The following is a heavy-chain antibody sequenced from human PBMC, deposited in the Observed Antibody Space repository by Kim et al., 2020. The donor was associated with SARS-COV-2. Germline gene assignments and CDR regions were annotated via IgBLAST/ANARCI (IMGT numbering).Heavy chain of an antibody. J-gene: IGHJ4*02. Sequence: GGSLRLSCAASGFTFSSYGMHWVRQAPGKGLEWVAVISYDGSNKYYADSVKGRFTISRDNSKNTLYLQMNSLRAEDTAVYYCAKDWYDSSGSPDYWGQG. D-gene: IGHD3-22*01. CDR3: AKDWYDSSGSPDY. V-gene: IGHV3-30*18. CDR2: ISYDGSNK. CDR1: GFTFSSYG.